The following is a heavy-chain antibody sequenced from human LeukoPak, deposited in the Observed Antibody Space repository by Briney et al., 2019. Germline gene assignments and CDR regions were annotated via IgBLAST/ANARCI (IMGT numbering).Heavy chain of an antibody. Sequence: GASVKVSCKASGGTFSSYAISWVRQAPGQGPEWMGVISPSGGSTTYAQKFQGRVTLTRDMSTSTDYLELSSLRSEDTAVYYCANGIVGATTDAFDIWGQGTMVTVSS. D-gene: IGHD1-26*01. CDR2: ISPSGGST. CDR3: ANGIVGATTDAFDI. J-gene: IGHJ3*02. V-gene: IGHV1-46*01. CDR1: GGTFSSYA.